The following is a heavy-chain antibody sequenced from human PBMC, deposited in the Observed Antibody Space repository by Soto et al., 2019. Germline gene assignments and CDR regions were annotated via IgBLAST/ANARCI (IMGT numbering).Heavy chain of an antibody. D-gene: IGHD1-1*01. CDR3: ANNNWHQGYYFDY. CDR2: ISGSGGST. J-gene: IGHJ4*02. Sequence: EVQLLESGGGLVQPGGSLRLSCAASGFTFSSYAMSWVRQAPGKGLEWVSAISGSGGSTYYADSVKGRFTISRDNSKNTLYLQMNSLRAEDTAVYYCANNNWHQGYYFDYWGQGTLVTVSS. CDR1: GFTFSSYA. V-gene: IGHV3-23*01.